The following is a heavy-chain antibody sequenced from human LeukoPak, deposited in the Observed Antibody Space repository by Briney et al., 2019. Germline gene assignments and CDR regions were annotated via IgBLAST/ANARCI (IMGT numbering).Heavy chain of an antibody. CDR1: GFTFSSYS. Sequence: GGSLRLSCAASGFTFSSYSMNWVRQAPGKGLEWVSSISSSSTYIFYADSVKGRFTISRDNAKNSLYLQMNRLRAEDTAVYYCAMSGSYFYFDYWGQGTLVTVSS. CDR3: AMSGSYFYFDY. CDR2: ISSSSTYI. J-gene: IGHJ4*02. D-gene: IGHD1-26*01. V-gene: IGHV3-21*01.